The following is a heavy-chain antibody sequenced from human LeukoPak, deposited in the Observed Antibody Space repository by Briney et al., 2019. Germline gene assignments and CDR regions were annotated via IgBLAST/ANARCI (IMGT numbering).Heavy chain of an antibody. D-gene: IGHD2-15*01. CDR1: GFTFSSYG. CDR3: ARDSCSGGSCYYYYYYYMDV. V-gene: IGHV3-30*02. J-gene: IGHJ6*03. Sequence: PGGSLRLSCAASGFTFSSYGMHWVRQAPGKGLEWVAFIRYDGSNKYYADSVKGRFTISRDNSKNTLYLQMNSLRAEDTAVYYCARDSCSGGSCYYYYYYYMDVWGKGTTVTVSS. CDR2: IRYDGSNK.